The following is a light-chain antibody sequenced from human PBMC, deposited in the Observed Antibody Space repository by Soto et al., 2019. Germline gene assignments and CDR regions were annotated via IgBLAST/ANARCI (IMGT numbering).Light chain of an antibody. V-gene: IGLV1-40*01. J-gene: IGLJ1*01. CDR2: GNT. CDR3: QSYDSSLSAYG. CDR1: SSNIGAGYD. Sequence: QSVLTQPPSVSGTPGQRVTISCTGSSSNIGAGYDVHWYQQLPGTAPKLLIYGNTNRPSGVPDRFSGSKSGTSASLAITGLQAEDEADHYCQSYDSSLSAYGFGPGTKLTVL.